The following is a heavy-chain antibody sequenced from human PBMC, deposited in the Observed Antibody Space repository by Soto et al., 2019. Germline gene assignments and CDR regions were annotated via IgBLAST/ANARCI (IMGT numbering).Heavy chain of an antibody. CDR1: GFTFSSYA. CDR2: ISASGSST. CDR3: AKVGKQGVLRVYAYGMDV. V-gene: IGHV3-23*01. D-gene: IGHD2-8*01. J-gene: IGHJ6*02. Sequence: EVQLLESGGGLVQPGGSLRLSCAASGFTFSSYAMSWVRQAPGKGLEWVSSISASGSSTYDVESVKGRFIISRDNSKNTLYLQMNRLRAEDTAVYYCAKVGKQGVLRVYAYGMDVWGQGTTVTVSS.